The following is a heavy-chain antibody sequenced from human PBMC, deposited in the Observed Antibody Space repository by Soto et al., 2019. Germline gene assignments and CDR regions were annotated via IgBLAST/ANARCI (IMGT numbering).Heavy chain of an antibody. CDR1: GFTFDDYA. D-gene: IGHD3-10*01. Sequence: EVQLVESGGGLVQPGRSLRLSCAASGFTFDDYAMHWVRQAPGKGLEWVTGISWNSGSIGYADSVKGRFTISRDNAKNSLYLQVNSVRAEDTALYYCARGYRGDGSGSTFDFWGQGTLVTVSS. J-gene: IGHJ4*02. V-gene: IGHV3-9*01. CDR3: ARGYRGDGSGSTFDF. CDR2: ISWNSGSI.